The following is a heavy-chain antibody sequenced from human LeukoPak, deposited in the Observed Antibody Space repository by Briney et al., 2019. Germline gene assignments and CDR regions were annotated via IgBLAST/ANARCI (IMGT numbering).Heavy chain of an antibody. D-gene: IGHD6-13*01. J-gene: IGHJ4*02. CDR1: DFTFSDYG. CDR3: AKAGYSTSWYYLDF. Sequence: PGGSLRLSCAASDFTFSDYGMHWVRQAPGKGLEWVAFIRFDGGNEIYGDSVKGRFTIPRDDSKDTLYLQMNSLSAEDTAVYFCAKAGYSTSWYYLDFWGQGTLVTVSS. V-gene: IGHV3-30*02. CDR2: IRFDGGNE.